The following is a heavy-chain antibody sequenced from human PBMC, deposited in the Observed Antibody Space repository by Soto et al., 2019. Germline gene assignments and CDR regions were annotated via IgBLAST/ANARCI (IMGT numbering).Heavy chain of an antibody. Sequence: VASVKVSCKASGYTFTSYGISWVRQAPGQGLEWMGWISAYNGNTNYAQKLQGRVTMTTDTSTSTAYMELRSLRSDDTAVYYCARDLTGTTAPGWFDPWGQGTLVTVS. V-gene: IGHV1-18*01. CDR3: ARDLTGTTAPGWFDP. J-gene: IGHJ5*02. CDR1: GYTFTSYG. CDR2: ISAYNGNT. D-gene: IGHD1-7*01.